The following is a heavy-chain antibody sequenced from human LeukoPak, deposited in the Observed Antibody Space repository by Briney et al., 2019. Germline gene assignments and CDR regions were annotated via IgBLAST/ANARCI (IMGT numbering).Heavy chain of an antibody. V-gene: IGHV3-48*03. D-gene: IGHD5-24*01. Sequence: GGSLRLSCAASGFTFSSYEMTWVRQAPGKGLEWVSYISSSGSTTHYADSVKGRFTFSRDNAKNSLYLQMNSLRAEDTAVYYCARGGDGYRDAFDIWGQGTMVTVSS. CDR3: ARGGDGYRDAFDI. CDR2: ISSSGSTT. J-gene: IGHJ3*02. CDR1: GFTFSSYE.